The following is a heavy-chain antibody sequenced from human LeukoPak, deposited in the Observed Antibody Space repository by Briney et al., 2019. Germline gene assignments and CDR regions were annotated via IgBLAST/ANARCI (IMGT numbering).Heavy chain of an antibody. D-gene: IGHD6-13*01. V-gene: IGHV4-59*12. CDR3: SSSWNDAFDI. CDR1: GGSISSYY. CDR2: IYYSGRT. J-gene: IGHJ3*02. Sequence: SETLSLTCSVSGGSISSYYWSWIRQPPGKGLEWIGYIYYSGRTSYNPSLKSRVTISVDTSKNQFSLKLSSVTAADTAVYYCSSSWNDAFDIWGQGTMVTVSS.